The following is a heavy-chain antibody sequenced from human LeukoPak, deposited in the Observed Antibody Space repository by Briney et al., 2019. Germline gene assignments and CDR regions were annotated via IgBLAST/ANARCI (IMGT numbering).Heavy chain of an antibody. V-gene: IGHV3-7*01. D-gene: IGHD2-15*01. CDR3: ARFRRSAQSY. Sequence: PGGSLRLSCTTSGFLFSSYWMSWVRQAPGKGQEWVANIGPDASNKQYVDSMKGRFTISRDNTQNSVYLHMNSLTAEDTAVYYCARFRRSAQSYWGQGILVTVSS. CDR1: GFLFSSYW. CDR2: IGPDASNK. J-gene: IGHJ4*02.